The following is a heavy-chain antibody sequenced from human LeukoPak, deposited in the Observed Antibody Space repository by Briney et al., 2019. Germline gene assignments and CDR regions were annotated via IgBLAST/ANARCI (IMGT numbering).Heavy chain of an antibody. V-gene: IGHV4-59*08. Sequence: SETLSLTCTVSGGSISSYYWSWIRQPPGKGLEWIGYIYYSGSTNYNPSLKSRVTISVDTSKNQFSLKLSSVTAADTAVYYCASRTVVGGYYFENWGHEALVTVSS. CDR2: IYYSGST. CDR3: ASRTVVGGYYFEN. D-gene: IGHD3-10*01. J-gene: IGHJ4*01. CDR1: GGSISSYY.